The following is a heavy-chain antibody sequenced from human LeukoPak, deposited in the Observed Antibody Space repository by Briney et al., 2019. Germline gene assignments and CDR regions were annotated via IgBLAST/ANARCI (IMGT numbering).Heavy chain of an antibody. Sequence: SETLSLTCTVSGYSLSRAYYWDWIRHPLGKGLEWIGEINHSGSTTYNPSLKSRVTISVDTSKNQFSLKLNSVTAADTAVYYCATGGGYYFDYWGQGTLVTVSS. J-gene: IGHJ4*02. D-gene: IGHD3-22*01. CDR3: ATGGGYYFDY. CDR1: GYSLSRAYY. V-gene: IGHV4-38-2*02. CDR2: INHSGST.